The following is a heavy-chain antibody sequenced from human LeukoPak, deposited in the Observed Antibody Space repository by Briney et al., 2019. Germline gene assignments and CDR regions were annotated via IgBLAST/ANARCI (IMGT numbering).Heavy chain of an antibody. J-gene: IGHJ4*02. CDR2: VFQSGNT. CDR1: GGSTSGSW. Sequence: PSGTLSLTCVVSGGSTSGSWWSWVRQPPGEGLEWIGEVFQSGNTNYNPSLKSRVIISLDNSKNQFFLRLSSVTATDTAIYFCARNGYYSADYWGQGTLVTVSS. V-gene: IGHV4-4*02. CDR3: ARNGYYSADY. D-gene: IGHD4-17*01.